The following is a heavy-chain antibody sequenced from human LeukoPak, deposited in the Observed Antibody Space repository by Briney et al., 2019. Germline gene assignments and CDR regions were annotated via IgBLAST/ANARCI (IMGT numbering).Heavy chain of an antibody. J-gene: IGHJ6*03. D-gene: IGHD3-10*01. Sequence: ASVKVSCKASGYTFTGYYMHWVRQAPGQGLEWMGWINPNSGGTNYAQKFQGRVTMTRDTSISTAYMELSRLRSDDTAVYYCARGAKWEWFGIQMTIPLNYYYYMDVWGKGTTVTISS. V-gene: IGHV1-2*02. CDR2: INPNSGGT. CDR1: GYTFTGYY. CDR3: ARGAKWEWFGIQMTIPLNYYYYMDV.